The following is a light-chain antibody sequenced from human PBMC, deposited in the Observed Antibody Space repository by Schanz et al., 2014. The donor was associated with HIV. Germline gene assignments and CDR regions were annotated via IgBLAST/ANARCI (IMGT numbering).Light chain of an antibody. Sequence: QSVLTQPPSASGTPGQRVTISCSGSSSNIGASYDVHWYQQLPGTAPKLLIYGNNNRPFGVPDRFSGSKSGNTASLTVSGLQAEDEADYYCSSYAGSNKFGVFGGGTKLTVL. J-gene: IGLJ3*02. CDR3: SSYAGSNKFGV. V-gene: IGLV1-40*01. CDR2: GNN. CDR1: SSNIGASYD.